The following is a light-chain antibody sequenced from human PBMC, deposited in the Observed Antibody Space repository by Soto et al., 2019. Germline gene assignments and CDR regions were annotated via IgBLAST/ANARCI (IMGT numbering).Light chain of an antibody. CDR1: QDIGTW. CDR3: QQYHIYSWT. Sequence: DIQMTQSPSTLSASVGDRVTITCRASQDIGTWLAWYQQKPKKAPKVLIYRASHLESGVPSRFSASGSGTEFSLTINSLQADDFATYYCQQYHIYSWTFGQGTKVEIK. J-gene: IGKJ1*01. CDR2: RAS. V-gene: IGKV1-5*03.